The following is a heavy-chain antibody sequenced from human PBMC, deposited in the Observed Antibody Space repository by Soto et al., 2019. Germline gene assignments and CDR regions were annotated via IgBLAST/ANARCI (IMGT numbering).Heavy chain of an antibody. CDR2: IIPILGIA. Sequence: QVQLVQSGAEVKKPGSSVKVSCKASGGTFSSYTISWVRQAPGQGLEWMGRIIPILGIANYAQKFQGRVTITADKSTSTAYMELSSLRSEDTAVYYCASTEGSSSCSLGVDLWGRGTLVTVSS. CDR3: ASTEGSSSCSLGVDL. J-gene: IGHJ2*01. CDR1: GGTFSSYT. V-gene: IGHV1-69*02. D-gene: IGHD6-13*01.